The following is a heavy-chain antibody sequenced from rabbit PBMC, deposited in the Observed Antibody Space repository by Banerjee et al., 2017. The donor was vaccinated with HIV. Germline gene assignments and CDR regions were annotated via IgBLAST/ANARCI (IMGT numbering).Heavy chain of an antibody. CDR1: GFDLSSYYY. Sequence: QEQLVESGGGLVKPGASLTLTCTASGFDLSSYYYMCWVRQAPGKGLEWIACIYTGSGSTYYASWAKGRFSISETSSTTVTLQLSSLTAADTATYFCARGSATMTMVITGYYLSLWGPGTLVTVS. J-gene: IGHJ4*01. D-gene: IGHD2-1*01. CDR3: ARGSATMTMVITGYYLSL. V-gene: IGHV1S45*01. CDR2: IYTGSGST.